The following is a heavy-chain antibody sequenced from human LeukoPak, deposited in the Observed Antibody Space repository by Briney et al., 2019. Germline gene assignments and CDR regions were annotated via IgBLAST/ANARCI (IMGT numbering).Heavy chain of an antibody. V-gene: IGHV3-23*01. D-gene: IGHD3-10*01. CDR2: NSGRGNTR. Sequence: GGALTLSCAAPRFSFSNYALRWVRQAPGKGLEWVATNSGRGNTRFYADSVKGRFIISRDNSKNTLYFQMHSLRADDTAVYYCAKMAYYYGSGSIEYYYYMDVWGKGTTLTVSS. J-gene: IGHJ6*03. CDR1: RFSFSNYA. CDR3: AKMAYYYGSGSIEYYYYMDV.